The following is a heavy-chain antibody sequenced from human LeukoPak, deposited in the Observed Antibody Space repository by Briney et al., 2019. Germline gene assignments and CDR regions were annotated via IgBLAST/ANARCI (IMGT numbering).Heavy chain of an antibody. CDR3: AREARSTYQYYSYYFGLDV. CDR2: IYCSGST. D-gene: IGHD2-2*01. V-gene: IGHV4-31*03. J-gene: IGHJ6*02. CDR1: GGSISSGGYY. Sequence: TSETLSLTCTVSGGSISSGGYYWTWIRQHPGKGLEWIGYIYCSGSTYYNPSLKSRVTLSIDTSENQFSLKLSAVTAADTAVYYCAREARSTYQYYSYYFGLDVWGQGTTVTVSS.